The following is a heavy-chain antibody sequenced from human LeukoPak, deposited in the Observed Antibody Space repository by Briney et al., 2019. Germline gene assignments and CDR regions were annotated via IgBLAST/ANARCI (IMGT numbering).Heavy chain of an antibody. CDR2: IKQDGSEK. V-gene: IGHV3-7*01. D-gene: IGHD1-26*01. Sequence: GGSLSLSCAASGFTFSNYWMSWVRQAPGKGLEWVANIKQDGSEKYYVDSVKGRFTISRDNAKNSLYVQMNSLRAEDTAVYYCARLRGLYSDTNRYQTALDCWGQGTLVTVSS. CDR3: ARLRGLYSDTNRYQTALDC. CDR1: GFTFSNYW. J-gene: IGHJ4*02.